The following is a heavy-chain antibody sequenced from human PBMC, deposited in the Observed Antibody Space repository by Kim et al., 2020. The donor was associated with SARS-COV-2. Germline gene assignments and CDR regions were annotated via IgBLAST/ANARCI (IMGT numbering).Heavy chain of an antibody. CDR2: ISGSGGST. J-gene: IGHJ4*02. V-gene: IGHV3-23*01. CDR3: AKARVGQWLPTVVDY. Sequence: GGSLRLSCAASGFTFSSYAMSWVRQAPGKGLEWVSAISGSGGSTYYADSVKGRFTISRDNSKNTLYLQMNSLRAEDTAVYYCAKARVGQWLPTVVDYWGQGTLVTVSS. D-gene: IGHD6-19*01. CDR1: GFTFSSYA.